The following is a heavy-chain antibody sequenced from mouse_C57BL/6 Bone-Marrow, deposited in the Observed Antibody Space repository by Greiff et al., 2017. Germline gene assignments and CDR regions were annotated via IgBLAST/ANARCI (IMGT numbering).Heavy chain of an antibody. CDR1: GFTFSDYG. J-gene: IGHJ4*01. Sequence: DVQLPESGGGLVKPGGSLKLSCAASGFTFSDYGMHWVRQAPEKGLEWVAYISSGRSTIYYAETLKGRFTISRDNAKNTLFLQMTSLRSEDTAMYYCARTLLLDAMDYWGQGTSVTVSS. V-gene: IGHV5-17*01. D-gene: IGHD2-3*01. CDR2: ISSGRSTI. CDR3: ARTLLLDAMDY.